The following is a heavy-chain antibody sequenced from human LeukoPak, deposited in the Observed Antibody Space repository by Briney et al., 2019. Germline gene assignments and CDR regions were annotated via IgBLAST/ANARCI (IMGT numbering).Heavy chain of an antibody. V-gene: IGHV3-23*01. D-gene: IGHD3-10*01. Sequence: GGSLRLSCAASGFTFSRYGMSWVRQAPGKGLEWVSAISGSGGSTYYADSVKGRFTISRDNSKNTLYLQMNSLRAEDTAVYYCARQQKRTYYGSGSSFDYWGQGTLVTVSS. CDR1: GFTFSRYG. J-gene: IGHJ4*02. CDR2: ISGSGGST. CDR3: ARQQKRTYYGSGSSFDY.